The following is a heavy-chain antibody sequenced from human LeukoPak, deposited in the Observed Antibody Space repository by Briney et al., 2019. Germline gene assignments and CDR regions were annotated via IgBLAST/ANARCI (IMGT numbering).Heavy chain of an antibody. CDR1: GGSISSSSYY. V-gene: IGHV4-39*01. J-gene: IGHJ4*02. CDR2: IYYSGST. D-gene: IGHD5-24*01. Sequence: KASETLSLTCTVSGGSISSSSYYWGWIRQPPGKGLEWIVSIYYSGSTYYNPSLKSRVTISVDTSKNQFSLKLSSVTAADTAVYYCARAGRDGYLFYFDYWGQGTLVTVSS. CDR3: ARAGRDGYLFYFDY.